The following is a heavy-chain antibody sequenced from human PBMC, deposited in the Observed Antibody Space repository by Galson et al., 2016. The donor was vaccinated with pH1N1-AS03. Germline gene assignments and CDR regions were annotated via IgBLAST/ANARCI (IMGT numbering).Heavy chain of an antibody. D-gene: IGHD1-14*01. CDR1: GDSFSSYS. V-gene: IGHV1-69*13. CDR2: IIPIFGKP. CDR3: ARDGPGIVRANAH. J-gene: IGHJ1*01. Sequence: SVKVSCKASGDSFSSYSFTWVRLAPGQGLEWMGGIIPIFGKPQYAQKFQGRVTITADESTTTVYMDLSSLISDDTAMYYWARDGPGIVRANAHWGQGTLVTVSS.